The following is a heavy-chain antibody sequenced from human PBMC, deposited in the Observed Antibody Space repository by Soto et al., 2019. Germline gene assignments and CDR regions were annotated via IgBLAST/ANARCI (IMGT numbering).Heavy chain of an antibody. CDR1: GYSFTSLD. Sequence: ASVKVSCKASGYSFTSLDINWVRQTAGQGLEWMGWMQPSTGRTGYAQKFQGRVTMTRDTSINTAYMELTTLTSGDTAFYYCARGVSAGVDYWGQGTLVTVSS. CDR3: ARGVSAGVDY. D-gene: IGHD1-26*01. V-gene: IGHV1-8*01. CDR2: MQPSTGRT. J-gene: IGHJ4*02.